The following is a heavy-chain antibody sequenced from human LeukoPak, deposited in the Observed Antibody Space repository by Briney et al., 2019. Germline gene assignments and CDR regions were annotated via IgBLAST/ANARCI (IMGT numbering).Heavy chain of an antibody. J-gene: IGHJ4*02. Sequence: GSLRLSCAASGLTFSSYAMHWVRQAPGKGLEYVSAISSNGGSTYYANSVKGRFTISRDNSKNTLYLQMGSLRAEEMAVYYCARVRVGGFGVVKVRIFDYWGQGTLVTVSS. CDR1: GLTFSSYA. V-gene: IGHV3-64*01. CDR3: ARVRVGGFGVVKVRIFDY. CDR2: ISSNGGST. D-gene: IGHD3-3*01.